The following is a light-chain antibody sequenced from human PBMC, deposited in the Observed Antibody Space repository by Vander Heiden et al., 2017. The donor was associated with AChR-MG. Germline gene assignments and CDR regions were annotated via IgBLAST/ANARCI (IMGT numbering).Light chain of an antibody. CDR3: SSFSDTSPSEL. Sequence: QSALTQPASVSGSPGQSITIHCTGTNRDIGTYNYVSWYQQHPNKAPQLVSCDVNNRPSGVSNRFSGFKSGDTASLTISGLQAEDEADYYCSSFSDTSPSELFGGGTKLTVL. CDR2: DVN. V-gene: IGLV2-14*03. J-gene: IGLJ3*02. CDR1: NRDIGTYNY.